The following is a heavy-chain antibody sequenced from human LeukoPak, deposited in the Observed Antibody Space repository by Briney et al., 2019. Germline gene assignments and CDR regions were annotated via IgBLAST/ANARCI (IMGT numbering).Heavy chain of an antibody. CDR3: AREEGIVVVVARSSAFDI. J-gene: IGHJ4*02. Sequence: ASVKVSCKASGYTFTGYFMHWVRQAPGQGLEWMGWINPNSGGTNYAQKFQGRVTLTRDTSISTAYMELSRLRSDDTAVYYCAREEGIVVVVARSSAFDIWGQGTLVTVSS. V-gene: IGHV1-2*02. CDR1: GYTFTGYF. CDR2: INPNSGGT. D-gene: IGHD2-15*01.